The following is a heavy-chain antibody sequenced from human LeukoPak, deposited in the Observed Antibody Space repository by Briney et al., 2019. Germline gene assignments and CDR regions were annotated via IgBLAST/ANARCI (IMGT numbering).Heavy chain of an antibody. CDR1: GYTFPSYF. CDR2: INLSNGDT. Sequence: ASVKVSCKASGYTFPSYFMHWVRQAPGQGLEWMGIINLSNGDTNYAQKFKGRVTMTGDTSTSTVFMDLYSLTSEDTAVYHCAREGSAVAGRGWRAFDIWGQGSMVTISS. CDR3: AREGSAVAGRGWRAFDI. V-gene: IGHV1-46*01. J-gene: IGHJ3*02. D-gene: IGHD6-19*01.